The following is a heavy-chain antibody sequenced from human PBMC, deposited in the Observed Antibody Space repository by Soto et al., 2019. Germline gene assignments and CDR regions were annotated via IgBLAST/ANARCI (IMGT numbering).Heavy chain of an antibody. V-gene: IGHV3-21*01. CDR3: ARDEGIAAAGTMDV. CDR2: ISSSSSYI. Sequence: EVQLVESGGGLVKPGGSLRLSCAASGFTFSSYSMNWVRQAPGKGLEWVSSISSSSSYIYYADSVKGRFTISRDNAKNSLYLQMNSLRAEDTAVYYCARDEGIAAAGTMDVWGKGTTVTVSS. D-gene: IGHD6-13*01. CDR1: GFTFSSYS. J-gene: IGHJ6*04.